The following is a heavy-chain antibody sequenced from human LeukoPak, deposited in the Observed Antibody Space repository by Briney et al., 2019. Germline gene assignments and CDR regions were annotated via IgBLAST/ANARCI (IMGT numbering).Heavy chain of an antibody. CDR2: IYPGDSDT. CDR3: ARQDRYCTNGVCYLDAFDI. J-gene: IGHJ3*02. CDR1: GYSFISYW. V-gene: IGHV5-51*01. D-gene: IGHD2-8*01. Sequence: GESLKTSCKGSGYSFISYWIGWVRQMPGKGLEWVGIIYPGDSDTRYSPSFQGQVTISADKSISTAYLQWSSLKASDTAMYYCARQDRYCTNGVCYLDAFDIWGQGTMVTVSS.